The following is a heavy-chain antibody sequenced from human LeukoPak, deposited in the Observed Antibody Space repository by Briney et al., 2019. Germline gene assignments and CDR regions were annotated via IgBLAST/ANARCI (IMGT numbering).Heavy chain of an antibody. CDR1: GGSISSHY. Sequence: NPSATLSLTCTVSGGSISSHYWSWIRPPPGKGLEWIGYIYYSGSTNYNPSLKSRVTISVDTSKNQFSLKLSSVTAADTAVYYCARNYYDSSGYYPYMDVWGKGTTVTVSS. V-gene: IGHV4-59*11. D-gene: IGHD3-22*01. CDR3: ARNYYDSSGYYPYMDV. CDR2: IYYSGST. J-gene: IGHJ6*03.